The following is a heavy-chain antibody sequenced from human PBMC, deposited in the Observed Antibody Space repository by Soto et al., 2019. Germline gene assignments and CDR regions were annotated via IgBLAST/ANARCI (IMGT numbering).Heavy chain of an antibody. CDR1: GFTFSSYG. J-gene: IGHJ6*03. V-gene: IGHV3-33*01. CDR2: IWYDGSNK. Sequence: GGSLRLSCAASGFTFSSYGMHWVRQAPGKGLEWVAVIWYDGSNKYYADSVKGRFTISRDNSKNTLYLQMNSLRAEDTAVYYCAREDYDPTYYYYYYYMDVWGKGTTVTVSS. D-gene: IGHD3-3*01. CDR3: AREDYDPTYYYYYYYMDV.